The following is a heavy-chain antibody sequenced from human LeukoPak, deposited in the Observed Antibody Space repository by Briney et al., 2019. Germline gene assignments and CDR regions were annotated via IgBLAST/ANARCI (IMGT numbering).Heavy chain of an antibody. CDR3: AKTHCSSTSCYTDY. Sequence: PGGSLRLSCAASGFIVSSYYMSWVRQAPGKGLEWVSAISGSGGSTYYADSVKGRFTISRDNSKNTLYLQMNSLRAEDTAVYYCAKTHCSSTSCYTDYWGQGTLVTVSS. J-gene: IGHJ4*02. D-gene: IGHD2-2*02. V-gene: IGHV3-23*01. CDR1: GFIVSSYY. CDR2: ISGSGGST.